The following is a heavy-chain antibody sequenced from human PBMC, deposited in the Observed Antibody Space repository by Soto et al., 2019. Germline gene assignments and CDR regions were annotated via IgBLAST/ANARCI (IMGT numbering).Heavy chain of an antibody. J-gene: IGHJ5*01. V-gene: IGHV3-23*01. CDR2: ISGSGGST. Sequence: EVQLLESGGGLVQPGGSLRLSCAASGFTFSSYAMSWVRQAPGKGLEWVSAISGSGGSTYYADSVKGRFTISRDNSNNTLYLQMNSLRAEDTAVYYCAKAYYDSSGYSGYEGSWFDSWGQGTLVTVSS. D-gene: IGHD3-22*01. CDR1: GFTFSSYA. CDR3: AKAYYDSSGYSGYEGSWFDS.